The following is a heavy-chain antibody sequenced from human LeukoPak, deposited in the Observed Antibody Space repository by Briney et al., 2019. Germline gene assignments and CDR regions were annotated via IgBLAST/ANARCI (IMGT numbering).Heavy chain of an antibody. V-gene: IGHV1-2*02. CDR2: INPDSGGT. CDR3: ARARGRATSQYNAFDI. D-gene: IGHD2/OR15-2a*01. J-gene: IGHJ3*02. Sequence: ASVKVSCKASGYTFTGYYIHWVRQAPGQGPEWMGWINPDSGGTNYAQKFQGRVTMTRDTSISTAYMELSRLRSDDTAVFYCARARGRATSQYNAFDIWGQGTMVTVSS. CDR1: GYTFTGYY.